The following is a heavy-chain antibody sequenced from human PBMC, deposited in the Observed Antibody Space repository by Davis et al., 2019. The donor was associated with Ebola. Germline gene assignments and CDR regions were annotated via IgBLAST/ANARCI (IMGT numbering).Heavy chain of an antibody. CDR3: TMNIPAPMGGMDV. V-gene: IGHV3-73*01. J-gene: IGHJ6*02. Sequence: PGGSLRLSCAASGFTFSGSAMHWVRQASGKGLEWVGRIRSKANSYATAYAASVKGRFTISRDDSKNTAYLQMNSLKTEDTAVYYCTMNIPAPMGGMDVWGQGTTVTVSS. CDR2: IRSKANSYAT. D-gene: IGHD2-2*01. CDR1: GFTFSGSA.